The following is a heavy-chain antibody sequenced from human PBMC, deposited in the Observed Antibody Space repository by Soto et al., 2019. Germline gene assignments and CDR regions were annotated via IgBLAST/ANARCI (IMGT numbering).Heavy chain of an antibody. CDR1: GGTFSSYA. V-gene: IGHV1-69*13. CDR2: IIPIFGTA. CDR3: ASRRPRLGIAARPYYFYGMDV. Sequence: SVKVSCKASGGTFSSYAISWVRQAPGQGLEWMGGIIPIFGTANYAQKFQGRVTITADESTSTAYMELSSLRPEDTAVYYRASRRPRLGIAARPYYFYGMDVWGQGTPFTAS. D-gene: IGHD6-6*01. J-gene: IGHJ6*02.